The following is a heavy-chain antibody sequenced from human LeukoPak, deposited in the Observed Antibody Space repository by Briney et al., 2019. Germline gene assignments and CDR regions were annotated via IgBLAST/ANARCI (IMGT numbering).Heavy chain of an antibody. V-gene: IGHV4-30-2*01. CDR2: IYDSGST. Sequence: SQTMSLTCTVSGGSLSSGGYYWSWLLQPPGNGLEWFGYIYDSGSTYYNPSLKSRVTISVDRSKNQFSLKLSSVTAADTAVYYCARAVPDITTFGVVMKAFDIWGQGTMVTVSS. J-gene: IGHJ3*02. CDR1: GGSLSSGGYY. CDR3: ARAVPDITTFGVVMKAFDI. D-gene: IGHD3-3*01.